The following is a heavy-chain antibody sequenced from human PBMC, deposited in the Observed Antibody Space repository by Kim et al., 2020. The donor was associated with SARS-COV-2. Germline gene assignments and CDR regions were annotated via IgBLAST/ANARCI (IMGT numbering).Heavy chain of an antibody. V-gene: IGHV3-33*05. D-gene: IGHD3-10*01. Sequence: GGSLRLSCAASGFTFSSYGMHWVRQAPGKGLEWVAVISYDGSNKYYADSVKGRFTISRDNSKNTLYLQMNSLRAEDTAVYYCARDVYYGSGSYYYYYYGMDVWGQGTTVTVSS. CDR3: ARDVYYGSGSYYYYYYGMDV. CDR1: GFTFSSYG. J-gene: IGHJ6*02. CDR2: ISYDGSNK.